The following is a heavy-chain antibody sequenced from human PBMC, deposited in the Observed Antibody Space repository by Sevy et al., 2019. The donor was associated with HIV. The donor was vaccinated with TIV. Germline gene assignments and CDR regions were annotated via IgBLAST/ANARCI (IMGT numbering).Heavy chain of an antibody. V-gene: IGHV5-51*01. CDR3: ARHVDMTTLIGGRYYFDA. D-gene: IGHD4-4*01. CDR1: GYKFTTYW. Sequence: GESLKIYCKASGYKFTTYWIGWARQMPGKGLEWMGMIYPRASDTRYSRSFQGQVTISADTSINTAYLQWSSLKASDTALYFCARHVDMTTLIGGRYYFDAWGQGTLVTVSS. J-gene: IGHJ4*02. CDR2: IYPRASDT.